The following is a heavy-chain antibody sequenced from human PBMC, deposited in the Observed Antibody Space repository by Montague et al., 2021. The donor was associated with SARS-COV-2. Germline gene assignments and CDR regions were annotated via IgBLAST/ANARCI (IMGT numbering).Heavy chain of an antibody. Sequence: SETLSLTYTVSGGSISSSSYYWGWIRQPPGKGLEWIGSIYYSGSTYYNPSLKSRVTISVDTSKNQFSLKLSSVTAADTAVCYCARHGKTRIAMIVVVIGYFDYWGQGTLVTVSS. V-gene: IGHV4-39*01. J-gene: IGHJ4*02. D-gene: IGHD3-22*01. CDR1: GGSISSSSYY. CDR3: ARHGKTRIAMIVVVIGYFDY. CDR2: IYYSGST.